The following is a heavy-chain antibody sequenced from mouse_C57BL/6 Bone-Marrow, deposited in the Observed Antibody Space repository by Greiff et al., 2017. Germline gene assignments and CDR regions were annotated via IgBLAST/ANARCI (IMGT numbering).Heavy chain of an antibody. J-gene: IGHJ4*01. D-gene: IGHD1-1*01. CDR2: IDPANGNT. Sequence: DVKLVESVAELVRPGASVKLSCTASGFNIKNTYMHWVKQRPEQGLEWIGRIDPANGNTKYAPKFQGKATITADTSSNTAYLQLSSLTSEDTAIYYCARSPSYYYGAMDYWGQGTSVTVSS. CDR1: GFNIKNTY. CDR3: ARSPSYYYGAMDY. V-gene: IGHV14-3*01.